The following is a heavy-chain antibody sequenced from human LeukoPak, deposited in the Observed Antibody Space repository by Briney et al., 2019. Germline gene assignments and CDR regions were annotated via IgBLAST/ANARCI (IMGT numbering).Heavy chain of an antibody. CDR3: ATNYVWGSYRYNPFDY. Sequence: ASVTVSCKASGYTFTGYYMHWVRQAPGQGLEWMGWINPNSGGTNYAQKFQGRVTMTRDTSISTAYMELSRLRSDDTAVYYCATNYVWGSYRYNPFDYWGQGTLVTVSS. CDR1: GYTFTGYY. V-gene: IGHV1-2*02. D-gene: IGHD3-16*02. CDR2: INPNSGGT. J-gene: IGHJ4*02.